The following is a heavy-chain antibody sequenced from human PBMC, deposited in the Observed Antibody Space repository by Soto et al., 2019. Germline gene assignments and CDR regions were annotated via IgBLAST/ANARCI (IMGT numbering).Heavy chain of an antibody. Sequence: QVQLQQWGAGLLKPSETLSLTCAVYGGFVTSGSYYWSWIRQPPGKGLEWIGEMSHRGGTHFNPSLKSRVSISVDTSKNQFTLKMSSVTAADTALYYCARVERGTATTVVDAFDIWGPGTMVTVPS. CDR2: MSHRGGT. V-gene: IGHV4-34*01. CDR3: ARVERGTATTVVDAFDI. CDR1: GGFVTSGSYY. J-gene: IGHJ3*02. D-gene: IGHD1-1*01.